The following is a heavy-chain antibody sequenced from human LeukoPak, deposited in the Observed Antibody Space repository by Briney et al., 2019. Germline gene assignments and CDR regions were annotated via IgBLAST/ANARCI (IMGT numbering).Heavy chain of an antibody. Sequence: ASVRVSCKASGYTFSIYGFSWVRQAPGQGLEWMGWMNPNSGNTGYAQKFQGRVTMTRNTSISTAYMELSSLRSEDTAVYYCAVDASFDYWGQGTLVTVSS. CDR2: MNPNSGNT. J-gene: IGHJ4*02. D-gene: IGHD5-24*01. CDR1: GYTFSIYG. CDR3: AVDASFDY. V-gene: IGHV1-8*02.